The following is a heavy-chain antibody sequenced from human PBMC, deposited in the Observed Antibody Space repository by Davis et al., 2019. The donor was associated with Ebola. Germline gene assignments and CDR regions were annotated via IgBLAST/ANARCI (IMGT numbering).Heavy chain of an antibody. CDR3: ATGRWLVPAF. D-gene: IGHD6-19*01. Sequence: MPSETLSLTCTVSGGSISSYYWSWIRQPPGKGLEWIGYIYHSGSTYYNPSLKSRVTISVDTSKNQFSLKLSSVTAADTAVYYCATGRWLVPAFWGQGTLVTVSS. CDR1: GGSISSYY. V-gene: IGHV4-59*01. CDR2: IYHSGST. J-gene: IGHJ4*02.